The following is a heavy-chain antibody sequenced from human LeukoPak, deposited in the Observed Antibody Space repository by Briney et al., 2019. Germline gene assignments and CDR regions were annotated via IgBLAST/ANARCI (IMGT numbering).Heavy chain of an antibody. Sequence: ASVKVSCKASGYTFTGYYMHWVRQAPEQGLEWMGRINPNSGGTNYAQKFQGRVTMTRDTSISTAYRELSRLRSDDTAVYYCAREDHCSSTSCYPFDYWGQGTLVTVSS. D-gene: IGHD2-2*01. CDR2: INPNSGGT. V-gene: IGHV1-2*06. J-gene: IGHJ4*02. CDR1: GYTFTGYY. CDR3: AREDHCSSTSCYPFDY.